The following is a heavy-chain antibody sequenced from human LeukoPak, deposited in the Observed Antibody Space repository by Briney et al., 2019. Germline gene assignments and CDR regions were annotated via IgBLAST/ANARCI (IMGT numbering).Heavy chain of an antibody. V-gene: IGHV3-48*02. D-gene: IGHD3-22*01. CDR1: GFTFSRYT. CDR3: ARDSSGYYLEYFQH. J-gene: IGHJ1*01. CDR2: ISSSSSTI. Sequence: GRSLRLSCAASGFTFSRYTMHWVRQAPGKGLEWVSYISSSSSTIYYADSVKGRFTISRDNAKNSLYLQMNSLRDEDTAVYYCARDSSGYYLEYFQHWGQGTLVTVSS.